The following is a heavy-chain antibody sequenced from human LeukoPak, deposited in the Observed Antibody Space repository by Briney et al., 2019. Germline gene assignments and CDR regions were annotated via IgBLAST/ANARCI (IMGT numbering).Heavy chain of an antibody. CDR2: ISYDGSNK. CDR3: AKDQMPPRYYDSTGGPPDDP. D-gene: IGHD3-22*01. J-gene: IGHJ5*02. Sequence: GGSLRLSCAASGFTFSSYGMHWVRQAPGKGLEWVAVISYDGSNKYYADSVKGRFTISRDNSKNTLYLQMNSLRAEDTAVYYCAKDQMPPRYYDSTGGPPDDPWGQGTLVTVSS. V-gene: IGHV3-30*18. CDR1: GFTFSSYG.